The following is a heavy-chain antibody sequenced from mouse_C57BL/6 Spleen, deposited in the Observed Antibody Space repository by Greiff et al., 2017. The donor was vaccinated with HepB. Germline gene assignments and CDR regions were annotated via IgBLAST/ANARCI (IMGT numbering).Heavy chain of an antibody. Sequence: QVHVKQPGAELVMPGASVKLSCKASGYTFTSYWMHWVKQRPGQGLEWIGEIDPSDSYTNYNQKFKGKSTLTVDKSSSTAYMQLSSLTSVDSAVYYCARAENYYGTSGYFDYWGQGTTLTVSS. D-gene: IGHD1-1*01. V-gene: IGHV1-69*01. CDR2: IDPSDSYT. CDR1: GYTFTSYW. J-gene: IGHJ2*01. CDR3: ARAENYYGTSGYFDY.